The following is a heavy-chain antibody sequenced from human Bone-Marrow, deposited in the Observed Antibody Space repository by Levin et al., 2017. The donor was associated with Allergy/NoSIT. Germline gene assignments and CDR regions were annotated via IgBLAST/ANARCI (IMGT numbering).Heavy chain of an antibody. D-gene: IGHD1-7*01. CDR3: ARLGLSVLGPMELTTPRIDY. J-gene: IGHJ4*02. CDR2: IDPSDSYT. Sequence: PGESLKISCKGSGYSFTSYWISWVRQMPGKGLEWMGRIDPSDSYTNYSPSFQGHVTISADKSISTAYLQWSSLKASDTAMYYCARLGLSVLGPMELTTPRIDYWGQGTLVTVSS. V-gene: IGHV5-10-1*01. CDR1: GYSFTSYW.